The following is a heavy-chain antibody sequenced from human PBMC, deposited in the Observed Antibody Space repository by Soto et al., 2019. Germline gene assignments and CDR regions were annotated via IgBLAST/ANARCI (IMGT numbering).Heavy chain of an antibody. V-gene: IGHV3-74*01. CDR3: ARDQGYCSGGSCYVAGY. CDR1: GFTFSSYW. CDR2: INSDGSST. Sequence: EVQLVESGGGLVQPGGSLRLSCAASGFTFSSYWMHWVRQAPGKGLVWVSRINSDGSSTGYADSVMGRFTISRDNAKNRLDLQMNSLRAEDTAVYYCARDQGYCSGGSCYVAGYWGQGTLVTVSS. D-gene: IGHD2-15*01. J-gene: IGHJ4*02.